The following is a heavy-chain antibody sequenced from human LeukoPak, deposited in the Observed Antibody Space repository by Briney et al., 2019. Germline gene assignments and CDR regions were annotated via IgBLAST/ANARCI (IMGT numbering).Heavy chain of an antibody. V-gene: IGHV1-69*05. CDR1: GGTFSSYA. D-gene: IGHD3-22*01. CDR3: ARDNRITMIGLDY. Sequence: SVKVSCKASGGTFSSYAISWVRQTPGQGLEWMGRIIPIFGTANYAQKFQGRVTITTDESTSTAYMELSSLRSEDTAVYYCARDNRITMIGLDYWGQGTLVTVSS. J-gene: IGHJ4*02. CDR2: IIPIFGTA.